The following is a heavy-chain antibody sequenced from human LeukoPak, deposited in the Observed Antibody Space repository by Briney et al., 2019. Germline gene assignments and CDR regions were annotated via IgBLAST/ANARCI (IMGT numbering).Heavy chain of an antibody. V-gene: IGHV4-59*08. Sequence: SETLSLTCTVSGGSISSFYWSWIRQPPGRGLEWIGYIYYSGTTNYNPSLKSRVTISVDTSKDQFSLKLSSVTAADTAVYYCARRKAAAGWFDPWGQGTLVTVSS. D-gene: IGHD6-13*01. CDR3: ARRKAAAGWFDP. J-gene: IGHJ5*02. CDR2: IYYSGTT. CDR1: GGSISSFY.